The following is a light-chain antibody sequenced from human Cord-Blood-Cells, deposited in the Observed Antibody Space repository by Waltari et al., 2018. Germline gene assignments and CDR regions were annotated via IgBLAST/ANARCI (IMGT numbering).Light chain of an antibody. CDR3: QQYNSYST. CDR2: KAS. CDR1: QSISSW. V-gene: IGKV1-5*03. Sequence: DIQMPQSPSTLSASVGDRVTITCRASQSISSWLDWYQQKPGKAPKLLIYKASSLESGVPSRFSGSGSGTEFTLTISSLQPDDFATYYCQQYNSYSTFGQGTKVEIK. J-gene: IGKJ1*01.